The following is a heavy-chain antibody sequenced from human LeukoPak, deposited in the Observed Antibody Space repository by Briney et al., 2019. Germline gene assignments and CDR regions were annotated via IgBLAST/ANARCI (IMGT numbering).Heavy chain of an antibody. CDR1: GGTFSSYA. Sequence: ASVKVSCKASGGTFSSYAINWVRQATGQGLEWMGWMNPNSGNTGYAQKFQGRVTMTRNTSISTAYMELSSLRSEDTAVYYCARGSLNTYYDSSGRDAFDIWGQGTMVTVSS. V-gene: IGHV1-8*02. D-gene: IGHD3-22*01. CDR2: MNPNSGNT. CDR3: ARGSLNTYYDSSGRDAFDI. J-gene: IGHJ3*02.